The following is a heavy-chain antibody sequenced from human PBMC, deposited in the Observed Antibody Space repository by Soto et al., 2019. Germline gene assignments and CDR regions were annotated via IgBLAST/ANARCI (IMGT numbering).Heavy chain of an antibody. CDR1: GGSISSYY. V-gene: IGHV4-59*01. J-gene: IGHJ5*02. Sequence: PSETLSLTCTVSGGSISSYYWSWIRQPPGKGLEWIGYIYYSGSTNYNPSLKSRVTISVDTSKNQFSLKLCSVTAADTAVYYCARESGLGGYFSYWFDPWGQGTLVTVSS. CDR3: ARESGLGGYFSYWFDP. D-gene: IGHD2-21*02. CDR2: IYYSGST.